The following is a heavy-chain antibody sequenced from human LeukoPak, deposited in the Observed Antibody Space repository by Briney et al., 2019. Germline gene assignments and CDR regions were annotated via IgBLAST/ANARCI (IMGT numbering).Heavy chain of an antibody. J-gene: IGHJ4*02. Sequence: ASVKVSCKASGYTLTGYYMHWVRQAPGQGLEWMGRINPNSGGTNYAQKFQGRVTMTRDTSISTAYMELSRLRSDDTAVYYCARDRFTLFYGLPDYWGQGTLVTVSS. CDR2: INPNSGGT. CDR1: GYTLTGYY. CDR3: ARDRFTLFYGLPDY. V-gene: IGHV1-2*06. D-gene: IGHD2-21*02.